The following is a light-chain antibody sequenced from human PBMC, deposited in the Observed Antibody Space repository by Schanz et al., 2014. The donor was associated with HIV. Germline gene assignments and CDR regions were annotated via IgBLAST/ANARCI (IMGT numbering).Light chain of an antibody. CDR1: SSDVGCYNR. CDR3: CSYTTTSTYV. Sequence: QSVLTQPPSVSGSPGQSVTISCTGTSSDVGCYNRVSWYQQPPGAAPKLMIYEVSNRPSGVPDRFSGSKSGNTASLTVSGLQAEDEADYYCCSYTTTSTYVFGAGTKVTVL. J-gene: IGLJ1*01. CDR2: EVS. V-gene: IGLV2-18*02.